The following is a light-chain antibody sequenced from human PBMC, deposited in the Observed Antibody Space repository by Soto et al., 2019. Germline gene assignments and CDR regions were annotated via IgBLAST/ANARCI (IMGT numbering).Light chain of an antibody. CDR3: SSFTGTTTLDV. CDR2: GVS. V-gene: IGLV2-14*03. J-gene: IGLJ1*01. CDR1: SSDVGAYKY. Sequence: QSALTQPPSASGSPGQSVAISCTGTSSDVGAYKYVSWYQQHPGKVPKLIIYGVSNRPSGVSNRFSGSKSGNTAFLTISGLQPEDEADYYCSSFTGTTTLDVFGTGTKVTVL.